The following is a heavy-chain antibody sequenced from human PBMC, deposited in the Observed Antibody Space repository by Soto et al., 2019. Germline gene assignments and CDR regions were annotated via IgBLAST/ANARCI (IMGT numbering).Heavy chain of an antibody. CDR3: ARSPFYGSKRHFDY. J-gene: IGHJ4*02. D-gene: IGHD3-10*01. CDR2: THVSGDT. V-gene: IGHV4-30-2*01. CDR1: GVSISDGGYS. Sequence: QLQLQESGSGLVKPSQTLSLNCAVSGVSISDGGYSWRWIRQPPGKGLEWIGYTHVSGDTYYNPSLTGRVTLSVDRSRNQFSLNLRSMTAADTAVYYCARSPFYGSKRHFDYWGQGTLVSVSS.